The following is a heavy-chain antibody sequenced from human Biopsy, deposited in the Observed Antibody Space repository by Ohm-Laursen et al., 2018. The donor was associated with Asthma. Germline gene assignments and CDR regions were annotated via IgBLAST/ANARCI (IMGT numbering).Heavy chain of an antibody. V-gene: IGHV3-9*01. J-gene: IGHJ4*02. CDR1: GFTFDDYA. CDR3: AKDRDYDILTGPPGFDY. CDR2: ISWNSGSI. Sequence: SLRLSCSASGFTFDDYAMHWVRQAPGKGLEWVSGISWNSGSIGYADSVKGRFTISRDNAKNSLYLQMNSLRAEDTAVYYCAKDRDYDILTGPPGFDYWGQGTLVTVSS. D-gene: IGHD3-9*01.